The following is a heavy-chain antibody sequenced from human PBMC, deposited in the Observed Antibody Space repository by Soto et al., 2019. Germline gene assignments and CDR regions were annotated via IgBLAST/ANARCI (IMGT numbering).Heavy chain of an antibody. V-gene: IGHV4-34*01. D-gene: IGHD3-16*01. J-gene: IGHJ6*02. CDR2: INHSGST. CDR1: GGSFSGYY. Sequence: QVQLQQWGAGLLKPSETLSLTCAVYGGSFSGYYWSWIRQPPGKGLEWIGEINHSGSTNYNPSLKSRVTISVDTSKNQFSLKLSSVTAADTAVYYCARMDDNDFDYYYYGMDVWGQETTVTVSS. CDR3: ARMDDNDFDYYYYGMDV.